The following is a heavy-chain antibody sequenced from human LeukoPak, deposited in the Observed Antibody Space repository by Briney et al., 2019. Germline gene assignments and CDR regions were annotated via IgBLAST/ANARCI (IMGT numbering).Heavy chain of an antibody. Sequence: KSSPTLVNPTQTLTLTCTFSGFSLTTSGVGVGWIRQPPGKALEWLALIYWNDDERYSPSLQSRLTITKDTSKNLVVLTMTNMDPVDTATYYCAHRIRSGIYFDYWGQGILVTVSS. CDR1: GFSLTTSGVG. D-gene: IGHD1-26*01. CDR2: IYWNDDE. CDR3: AHRIRSGIYFDY. V-gene: IGHV2-5*01. J-gene: IGHJ4*02.